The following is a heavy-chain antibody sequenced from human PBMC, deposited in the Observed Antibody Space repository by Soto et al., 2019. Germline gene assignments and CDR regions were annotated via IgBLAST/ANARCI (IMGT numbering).Heavy chain of an antibody. D-gene: IGHD2-2*01. J-gene: IGHJ4*02. CDR2: LWYDGKNK. CDR3: ARDPCFSCGSIPYLDY. CDR1: GITLTKTG. V-gene: IGHV3-33*01. Sequence: QVQPVESGGGVVQPGGSLRLSCAASGITLTKTGMHWVRQAPGKGLEWVAVLWYDGKNKYYADSVRGRFTISRDDSKNTLYLQMNSLRAEDTAIYYCARDPCFSCGSIPYLDYWGQGTLVTVSS.